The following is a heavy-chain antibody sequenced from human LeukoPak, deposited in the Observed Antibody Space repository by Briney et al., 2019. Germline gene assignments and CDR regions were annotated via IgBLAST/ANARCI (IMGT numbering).Heavy chain of an antibody. D-gene: IGHD5-12*01. V-gene: IGHV3-7*01. Sequence: GGSLRLSCAASGFTFSSYVMHWVRQAPGKGLEWVANIKQDGSEKYYVDSVKGRFTISRDNAKNSLYLQMNSLRAEDTAVYYCAKGAKRGYSGYAIDYWGQGTLVTVSS. CDR1: GFTFSSYV. CDR2: IKQDGSEK. CDR3: AKGAKRGYSGYAIDY. J-gene: IGHJ4*02.